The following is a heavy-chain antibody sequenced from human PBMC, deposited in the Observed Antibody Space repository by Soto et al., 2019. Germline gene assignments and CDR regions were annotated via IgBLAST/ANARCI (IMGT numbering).Heavy chain of an antibody. Sequence: PGGSLRLSCLASGFTFSGFAMTCVRHVPGRGLVWVASLDGAGGSTYYAESVRGRFSISRDNSQNTLFLQMKRLTVDDTAIYYCAAPRDEYGSGVSWFTYGMDIWGQGTTVTVSS. CDR1: GFTFSGFA. D-gene: IGHD3-10*01. V-gene: IGHV3-23*01. CDR2: LDGAGGST. CDR3: AAPRDEYGSGVSWFTYGMDI. J-gene: IGHJ6*02.